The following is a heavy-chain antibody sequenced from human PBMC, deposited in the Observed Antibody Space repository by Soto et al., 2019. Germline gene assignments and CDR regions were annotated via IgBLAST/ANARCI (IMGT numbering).Heavy chain of an antibody. Sequence: GGSLRLACAASGFTFSSYAMHWVRQAPGKGLEWVAVISYDGSNKYYADSVKGRFTISRDNSKNTLYLQMNSLRAEDTAVYYCARDGLDNWNTLGDFDYWGQGTLVTVSS. D-gene: IGHD1-20*01. V-gene: IGHV3-30-3*01. CDR1: GFTFSSYA. J-gene: IGHJ4*02. CDR2: ISYDGSNK. CDR3: ARDGLDNWNTLGDFDY.